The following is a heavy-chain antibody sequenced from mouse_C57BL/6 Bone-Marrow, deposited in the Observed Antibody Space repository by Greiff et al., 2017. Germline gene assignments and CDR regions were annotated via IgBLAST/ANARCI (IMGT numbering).Heavy chain of an antibody. V-gene: IGHV3-6*01. CDR3: AVYYYSRGAMDY. CDR2: ISYDGSN. CDR1: GYSITSGYY. J-gene: IGHJ4*01. Sequence: EVQLQESGPGLVKPYQSLSLTCSVTGYSITSGYYWNWIRQFPGNKLEWMGYISYDGSNNYNPSLKNRISITRDTSKNQFFLKLNSVTTEDTATYYCAVYYYSRGAMDYWGQGTSVTVSS. D-gene: IGHD1-1*01.